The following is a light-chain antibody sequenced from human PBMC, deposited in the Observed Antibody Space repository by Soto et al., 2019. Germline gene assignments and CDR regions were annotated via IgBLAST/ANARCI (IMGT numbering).Light chain of an antibody. CDR1: QNIGTY. J-gene: IGKJ1*01. Sequence: IVFTQSPGTLSLSPGERATLSCRASQNIGTYLAWYQHKPGQAHSVLIFGASTRANGVPDRFSGSGSGTDFTLTISRLDPADFAVYYCQQYGTSPRWTFGQGTKMDIK. V-gene: IGKV3-20*01. CDR3: QQYGTSPRWT. CDR2: GAS.